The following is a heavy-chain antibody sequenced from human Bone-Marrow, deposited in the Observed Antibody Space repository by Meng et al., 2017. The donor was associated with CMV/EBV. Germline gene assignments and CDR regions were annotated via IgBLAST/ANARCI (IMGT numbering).Heavy chain of an antibody. Sequence: GESLKISCAASGFTFSSYAMHWVRQAPGKGLEWVAVISYDGSNKYYADSVKGRFTISRDNSKNTLYLQMNSLRAEDTAVYYCASGNAFNIWGQGTVVTVSS. V-gene: IGHV3-30*04. J-gene: IGHJ3*02. D-gene: IGHD1-1*01. CDR2: ISYDGSNK. CDR3: ASGNAFNI. CDR1: GFTFSSYA.